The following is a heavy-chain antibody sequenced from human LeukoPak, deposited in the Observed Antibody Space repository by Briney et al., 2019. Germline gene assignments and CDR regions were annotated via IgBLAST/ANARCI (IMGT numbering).Heavy chain of an antibody. V-gene: IGHV4-59*01. CDR2: IYYSGST. CDR3: ARDRDYDFWSGYYRPYWYFDL. D-gene: IGHD3-3*01. Sequence: SETLSLTCAVSGGSISSYYWSWIRQPPGKGLEWIGYIYYSGSTNYNPSLKSRVTISVDTSKNQFSLKLSPVTAADTAVYYCARDRDYDFWSGYYRPYWYFDLWGRGTLVTVSS. CDR1: GGSISSYY. J-gene: IGHJ2*01.